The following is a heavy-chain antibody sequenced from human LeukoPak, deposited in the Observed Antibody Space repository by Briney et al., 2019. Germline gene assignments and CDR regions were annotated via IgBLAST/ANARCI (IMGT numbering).Heavy chain of an antibody. J-gene: IGHJ4*02. D-gene: IGHD3-10*01. V-gene: IGHV3-48*03. CDR2: ISSSGSTI. Sequence: GGSLRLSCAASGFTFSSYGMNWVRQAPGKGLEWVSYISSSGSTIYNADSVKGRFTISRDNAKNSLYLQMNSLRVKDAAVYYCATRGGGGIYFDYWGQGTLVTVSS. CDR3: ATRGGGGIYFDY. CDR1: GFTFSSYG.